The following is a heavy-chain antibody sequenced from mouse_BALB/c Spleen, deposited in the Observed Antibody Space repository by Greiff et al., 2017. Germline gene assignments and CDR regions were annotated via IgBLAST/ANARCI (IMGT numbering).Heavy chain of an antibody. CDR3: AREGNYYGSRAWFAY. Sequence: EVKLQESGPGLVKPSQSLSLTCTVTGYSITSDYAWNWIRQFPGNKLEWMGYISYSGSTSYNPSLKSRISITRDTSKNQFFLQLNSVTTEDTATYYCAREGNYYGSRAWFAYWGQGTLVTVSA. CDR2: ISYSGST. D-gene: IGHD1-1*01. V-gene: IGHV3-2*02. J-gene: IGHJ3*01. CDR1: GYSITSDYA.